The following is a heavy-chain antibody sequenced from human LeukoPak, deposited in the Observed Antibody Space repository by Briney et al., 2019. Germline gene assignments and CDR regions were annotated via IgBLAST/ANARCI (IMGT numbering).Heavy chain of an antibody. CDR1: GGSISSGDYY. J-gene: IGHJ4*02. Sequence: SQTLSLTCTVSGGSISSGDYYWSWIRQPPGKGLEWIGYIYYSGSTYYNPSLRSRVTISVDTSKNQFSLKLSSVTAADTAVYYCVRETLLRFIFDYRGQGTLVTVSS. CDR2: IYYSGST. CDR3: VRETLLRFIFDY. D-gene: IGHD4-17*01. V-gene: IGHV4-30-4*01.